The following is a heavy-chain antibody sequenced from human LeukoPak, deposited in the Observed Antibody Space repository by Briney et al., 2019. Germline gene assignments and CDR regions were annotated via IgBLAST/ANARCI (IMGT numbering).Heavy chain of an antibody. CDR2: ISSSSSYI. V-gene: IGHV3-21*01. Sequence: GGSLRLSCAASGFTFSSYSMNWVRQAPGKGLEWVSSISSSSSYIYYADSVKGRFTISRDNAKNSLYLQMNSLRAEDTAVYYCARGRGYGYGYTTQYYFDYWGQGTLVTVSS. J-gene: IGHJ4*02. D-gene: IGHD5-18*01. CDR3: ARGRGYGYGYTTQYYFDY. CDR1: GFTFSSYS.